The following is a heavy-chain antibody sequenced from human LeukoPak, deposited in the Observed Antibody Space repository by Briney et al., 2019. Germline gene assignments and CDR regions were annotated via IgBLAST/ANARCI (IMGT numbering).Heavy chain of an antibody. V-gene: IGHV3-7*01. CDR1: GFTFSNYW. CDR3: ARERLYYGSGSYYFDY. J-gene: IGHJ4*02. D-gene: IGHD3-10*01. CDR2: IKQDGSEK. Sequence: GGSLRLSCAASGFTFSNYWMNWVRQAPGKGLEWVANIKQDGSEKYYVDSVKGRFTISRDNAKNSLYLQMNSLRAEDTAVYYCARERLYYGSGSYYFDYWGQGTLVTVSS.